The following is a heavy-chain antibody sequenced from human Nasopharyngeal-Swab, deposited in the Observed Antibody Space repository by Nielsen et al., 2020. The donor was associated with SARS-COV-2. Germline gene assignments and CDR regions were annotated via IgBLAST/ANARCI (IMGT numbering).Heavy chain of an antibody. Sequence: SDTLSLTFTVSGGSIISYYWSWIRQPPGKGLKWIGYIYYSGSTNYNPSLKSRVTISVDTTKNQFSLKLSSVTAADTAVYYCARGFDPWGQGTLVTVSS. CDR3: ARGFDP. CDR2: IYYSGST. CDR1: GGSIISYY. J-gene: IGHJ5*02. V-gene: IGHV4-59*01.